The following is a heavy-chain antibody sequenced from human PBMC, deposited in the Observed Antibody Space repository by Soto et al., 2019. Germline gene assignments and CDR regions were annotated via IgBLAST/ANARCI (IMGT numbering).Heavy chain of an antibody. CDR3: ARYCSSTSCYARAEYFRH. D-gene: IGHD2-2*01. CDR1: GFTFSSYA. Sequence: GVSLRLSCAASGFTFSSYAMSWVRQAPGKGLEWVSALSGSGVSTHYADSVKGRFTISRDNAKNTLYLQMNSLRAEDTAVYYCARYCSSTSCYARAEYFRHWGQGTLVTVSS. V-gene: IGHV3-23*01. J-gene: IGHJ1*01. CDR2: LSGSGVST.